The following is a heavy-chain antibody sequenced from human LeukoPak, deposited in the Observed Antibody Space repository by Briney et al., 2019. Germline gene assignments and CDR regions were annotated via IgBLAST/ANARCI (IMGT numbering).Heavy chain of an antibody. V-gene: IGHV3-23*01. J-gene: IGHJ5*02. CDR1: GFTFSSYA. CDR3: AKSPGYSYGLNWFDP. CDR2: ISGSGGST. Sequence: GGSLRLSCAASGFTFSSYAMSWVRQAPGKGLEWVPAISGSGGSTYYADSVKGRFTISRDNSKNTLYLQMNSLRAEDTAVYYCAKSPGYSYGLNWFDPWGQGTLVTVSS. D-gene: IGHD5-18*01.